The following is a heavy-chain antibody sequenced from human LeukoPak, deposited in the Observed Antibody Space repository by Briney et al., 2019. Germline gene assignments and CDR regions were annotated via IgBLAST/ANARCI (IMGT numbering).Heavy chain of an antibody. D-gene: IGHD3-3*01. V-gene: IGHV4-59*01. CDR1: GDSIGSRDH. CDR2: IYYSGGT. J-gene: IGHJ4*02. Sequence: SETLSLTCTVSGDSIGSRDHWSWIQQPPGKGLEWIGYIYYSGGTNYNPSLKSRVTISVDTSKNQFSLKLRSVTAADTAVYYCARDGSTMGYYPYFVYWGQGTLVTVSS. CDR3: ARDGSTMGYYPYFVY.